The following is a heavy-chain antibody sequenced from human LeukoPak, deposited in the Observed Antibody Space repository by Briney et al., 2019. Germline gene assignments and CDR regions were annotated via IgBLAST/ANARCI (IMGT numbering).Heavy chain of an antibody. CDR3: ARDSRMTTVTTAWFDP. CDR1: GFTFSSYA. Sequence: GGSLRLSCAASGFTFSSYAMSWVRQAPGKGLEWVSSISSSSSYIYYADSVKGRFTISRDNAKNSLYLQMNSLRAEDTAVYYCARDSRMTTVTTAWFDPWGQGTLVTVSS. D-gene: IGHD4-4*01. CDR2: ISSSSSYI. J-gene: IGHJ5*02. V-gene: IGHV3-21*01.